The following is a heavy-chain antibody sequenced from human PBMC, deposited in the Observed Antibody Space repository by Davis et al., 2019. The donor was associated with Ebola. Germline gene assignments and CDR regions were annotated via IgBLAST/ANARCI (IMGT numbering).Heavy chain of an antibody. D-gene: IGHD6-19*01. V-gene: IGHV3-20*04. CDR2: INWNGGST. Sequence: PRRSLRPSCAPSGSTFDDYGMSWVRQAPGKGLEWVSGINWNGGSTGYADSVKGRFTISRDNAKNSLYLQMNSLRAEDTALYYCARRQSSGWLYYFDYWGQGTLVTVSS. J-gene: IGHJ4*02. CDR3: ARRQSSGWLYYFDY. CDR1: GSTFDDYG.